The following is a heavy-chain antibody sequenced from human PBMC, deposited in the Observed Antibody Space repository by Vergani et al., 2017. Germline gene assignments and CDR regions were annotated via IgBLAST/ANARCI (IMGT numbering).Heavy chain of an antibody. CDR2: IIPIFGTA. CDR1: GGTFSSYA. Sequence: QVQLVQSGAEVKKPGSSVKVSCKASGGTFSSYAISWVRQAPGQGLEWMGRIIPIFGTANYAQKFQGRVTITADESTSTAYMELSSLRSEATAVYYCARDIERWLQFFGWGEFPLDYGGQGTLVTVSS. J-gene: IGHJ4*02. V-gene: IGHV1-69*18. CDR3: ARDIERWLQFFGWGEFPLDY. D-gene: IGHD5-24*01.